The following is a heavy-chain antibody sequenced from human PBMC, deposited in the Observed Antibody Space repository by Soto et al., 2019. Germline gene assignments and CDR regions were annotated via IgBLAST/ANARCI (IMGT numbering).Heavy chain of an antibody. CDR3: ARYCSSTSCQFDP. CDR1: GYTFTGYY. CDR2: INPNSGAS. Sequence: ASVKVSCKASGYTFTGYYIHWVRQAPGQGLEWMGGINPNSGASNYAQKFQGRVTMTRDTSISTGYMELSRLRSDDTAVYYCARYCSSTSCQFDPWGQGTLVTVSS. V-gene: IGHV1-2*02. D-gene: IGHD2-2*01. J-gene: IGHJ5*02.